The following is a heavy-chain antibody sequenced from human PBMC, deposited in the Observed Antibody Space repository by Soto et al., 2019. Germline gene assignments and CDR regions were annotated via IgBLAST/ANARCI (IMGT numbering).Heavy chain of an antibody. Sequence: GASVKVSCKASGGTFSSYAISWVRQAPGQGHEWMGGIIPIFGTANYAQKFQGRVTITADESTSTAYMELSSLRSEDTAVYYCARSEDSSGYYLSYFDYWGQGTLVTVSS. J-gene: IGHJ4*02. CDR1: GGTFSSYA. CDR2: IIPIFGTA. CDR3: ARSEDSSGYYLSYFDY. V-gene: IGHV1-69*13. D-gene: IGHD3-22*01.